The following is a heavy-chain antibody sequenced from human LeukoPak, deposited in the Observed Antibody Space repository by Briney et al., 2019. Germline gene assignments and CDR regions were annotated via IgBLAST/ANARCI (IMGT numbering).Heavy chain of an antibody. CDR1: GFTFSDYY. CDR3: ARIIPGEATGDY. CDR2: ISSSSSYI. J-gene: IGHJ4*02. D-gene: IGHD7-27*01. V-gene: IGHV3-11*06. Sequence: GGSLRLSCAASGFTFSDYYMSWIRQAPGKGLEWVSSISSSSSYIYYADSVKGRFTISRDNAKNSLYLQMNSLRAEDTAVYYCARIIPGEATGDYWGQGTLVTVSS.